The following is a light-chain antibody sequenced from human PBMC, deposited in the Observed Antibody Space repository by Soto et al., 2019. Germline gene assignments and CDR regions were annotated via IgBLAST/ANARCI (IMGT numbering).Light chain of an antibody. J-gene: IGLJ2*01. CDR1: SSDVGGYNY. V-gene: IGLV2-14*01. CDR3: SSYTSAYTII. CDR2: EVS. Sequence: QSALTQPASVSGSPGQSITISCTGTSSDVGGYNYVSWYQHHPGKAPKLMIYEVSNRPSGVSLRFSGSKSGNAASLTISGLQTDDEAVYYCSSYTSAYTIIFGGGTKLTV.